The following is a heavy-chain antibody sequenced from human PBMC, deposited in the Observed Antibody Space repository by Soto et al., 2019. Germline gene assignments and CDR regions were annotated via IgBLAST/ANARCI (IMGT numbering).Heavy chain of an antibody. J-gene: IGHJ6*02. V-gene: IGHV1-69*12. CDR2: IIPIFGTA. D-gene: IGHD3-10*01. CDR3: ATRGSGSGGHYYYYSMDV. CDR1: GGTFSSDA. Sequence: QVQLVQSGAEVKKPGSSVKVSCKASGGTFSSDAISWVRQAPGQGLEWMGGIIPIFGTANYAQKFQGRVTITADESTSTAYMELSSLRSEDTAVYYCATRGSGSGGHYYYYSMDVWGQGTTVTVSS.